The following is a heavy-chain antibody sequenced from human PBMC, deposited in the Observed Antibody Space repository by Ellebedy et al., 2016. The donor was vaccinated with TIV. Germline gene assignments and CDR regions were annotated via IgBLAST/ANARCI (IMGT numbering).Heavy chain of an antibody. D-gene: IGHD2-15*01. V-gene: IGHV3-11*06. J-gene: IGHJ3*02. CDR2: ISSSSSYT. Sequence: GESLKISCTASGFTFGDYAMSWFRQAPVKGLEWVSYISSSSSYTNYADSVKGRFTISRDNAKNSLYLQMNSLRAEDTAVYYCASTVAAISAFDIWGQGTMVTVSS. CDR1: GFTFGDYA. CDR3: ASTVAAISAFDI.